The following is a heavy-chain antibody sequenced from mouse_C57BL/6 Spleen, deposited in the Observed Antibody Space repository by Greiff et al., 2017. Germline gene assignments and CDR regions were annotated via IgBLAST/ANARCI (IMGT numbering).Heavy chain of an antibody. CDR3: AMGYDYYYFDY. Sequence: QVKLQQSGAELAKPGASVKLSCKASGYTFTRYWMHWVKQRPGQGLEWIGYINPSSGYTKYNQKFKDQATLTADKSSSTAYMQLSSLTYEDSAVYYCAMGYDYYYFDYWGQGTTLTVAS. D-gene: IGHD2-4*01. V-gene: IGHV1-7*01. CDR1: GYTFTRYW. CDR2: INPSSGYT. J-gene: IGHJ2*01.